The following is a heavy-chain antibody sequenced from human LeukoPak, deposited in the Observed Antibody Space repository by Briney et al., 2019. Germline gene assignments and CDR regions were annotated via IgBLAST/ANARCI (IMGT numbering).Heavy chain of an antibody. CDR2: INTDGSGT. J-gene: IGHJ4*02. V-gene: IGHV3-74*01. CDR1: GFTFSSYS. CDR3: AKFRDTAMVTPGDY. D-gene: IGHD5-18*01. Sequence: GGSLRLSCAASGFTFSSYSMNWVRQAPGKGLVWVSRINTDGSGTTYADSVKGRFTISRDNAKNTLYLQMNSLRAEDTAVYYCAKFRDTAMVTPGDYWGQGTLVTVSS.